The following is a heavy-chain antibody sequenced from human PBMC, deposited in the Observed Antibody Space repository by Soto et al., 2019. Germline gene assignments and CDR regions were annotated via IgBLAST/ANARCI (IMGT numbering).Heavy chain of an antibody. CDR2: ISSSSSYI. CDR1: GFTFSSYS. V-gene: IGHV3-21*01. CDR3: ARDRRYYYDSSGYHPSGYFDY. Sequence: SGGSLRRSCAASGFTFSSYSMNWVRQAPGKGLEWVSSISSSSSYIYYADSVKGRFTISRDNAKNSLYLQMNSLRAEDTAVYYCARDRRYYYDSSGYHPSGYFDYWGQGTLVTVSS. D-gene: IGHD3-22*01. J-gene: IGHJ4*02.